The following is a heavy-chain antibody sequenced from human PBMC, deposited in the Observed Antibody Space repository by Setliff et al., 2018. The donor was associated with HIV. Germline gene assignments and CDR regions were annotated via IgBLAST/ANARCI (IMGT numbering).Heavy chain of an antibody. V-gene: IGHV1-18*01. Sequence: ASVKVSCKTSGYIFTGFGLTWVRQAPGQGLEWMGWISAYNGNRNYAQKFQGRVTMTRDTSISTAYMELSSLRSDDTAVYYCARGAWYSSGWYSSRYMDVWGKGTTVTVSS. CDR3: ARGAWYSSGWYSSRYMDV. J-gene: IGHJ6*03. CDR1: GYIFTGFG. D-gene: IGHD6-19*01. CDR2: ISAYNGNR.